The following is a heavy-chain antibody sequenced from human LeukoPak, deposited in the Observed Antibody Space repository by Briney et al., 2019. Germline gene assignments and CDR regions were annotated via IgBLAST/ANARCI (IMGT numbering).Heavy chain of an antibody. V-gene: IGHV4-39*07. D-gene: IGHD3-16*01. CDR3: ARVGWGNVAAYPNWLDP. CDR2: IFHNGNT. CDR1: GGSISSNSHY. J-gene: IGHJ5*02. Sequence: KPSETLSLTCTVSGGSISSNSHYWGWIRQPPGTGLDRIANIFHNGNTAYNPSLKRRVTISIDTSQNQLSLRLSSVTAADTAVYYCARVGWGNVAAYPNWLDPWGQGTVVTVSS.